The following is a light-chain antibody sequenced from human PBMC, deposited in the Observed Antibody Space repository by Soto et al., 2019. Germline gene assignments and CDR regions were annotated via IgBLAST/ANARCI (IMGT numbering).Light chain of an antibody. J-gene: IGKJ1*01. CDR1: QSISSW. CDR2: DAS. Sequence: DIQMTQSPSTLSASVGDRVTITCRASQSISSWVAWYQQKPGKAPKLLIYDASSLESGVPSRFSGSGSGTEITLTNSSLQPDDFATYYRQQYNSYWTFGQGTKVEIK. V-gene: IGKV1-5*01. CDR3: QQYNSYWT.